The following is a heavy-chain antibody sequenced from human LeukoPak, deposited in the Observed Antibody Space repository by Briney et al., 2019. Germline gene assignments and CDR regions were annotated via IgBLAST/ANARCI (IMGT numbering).Heavy chain of an antibody. CDR3: ARGPVSVVARVGYYYGMDV. Sequence: SETLSLTCAVYGGSFSGYSWSWIRQPPGKGLEWIGEIHHSGSTNYNPSLKSRVTISVDTSKNQFSLKLSSVTAADTAVYYCARGPVSVVARVGYYYGMDVWGQGTMVTVAS. CDR2: IHHSGST. CDR1: GGSFSGYS. V-gene: IGHV4-34*01. D-gene: IGHD2-15*01. J-gene: IGHJ6*02.